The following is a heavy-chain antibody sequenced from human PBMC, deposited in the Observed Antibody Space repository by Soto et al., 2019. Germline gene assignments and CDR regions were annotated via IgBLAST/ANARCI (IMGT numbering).Heavy chain of an antibody. Sequence: PGGSLRLSCTGSGLSFFSYAMSWVRQAPGKGLEWVSTISGSGGHTYYADSVKGRFVVSRDNDKNTVYLHMSSLTGEDTAVYFCAKIEMGWFAHWGQGTQVTVSS. CDR1: GLSFFSYA. J-gene: IGHJ5*02. CDR3: AKIEMGWFAH. V-gene: IGHV3-23*01. D-gene: IGHD2-8*01. CDR2: ISGSGGHT.